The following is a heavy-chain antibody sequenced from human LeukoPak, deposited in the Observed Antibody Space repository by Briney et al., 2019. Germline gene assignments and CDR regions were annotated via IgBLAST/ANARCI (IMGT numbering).Heavy chain of an antibody. CDR2: IKSDGSSI. V-gene: IGHV3-74*01. CDR3: ARENGWQPGEYGDYTGFYFDC. Sequence: GGSLRLSCAASGFIFSSYWMHWVRQAPGKGLVWVSRIKSDGSSIIYADSVEGRFTVSRDNSKNTLYLQVNSLRAEDTAVYYCARENGWQPGEYGDYTGFYFDCWGQGTLVTVSS. D-gene: IGHD4-17*01. CDR1: GFIFSSYW. J-gene: IGHJ4*02.